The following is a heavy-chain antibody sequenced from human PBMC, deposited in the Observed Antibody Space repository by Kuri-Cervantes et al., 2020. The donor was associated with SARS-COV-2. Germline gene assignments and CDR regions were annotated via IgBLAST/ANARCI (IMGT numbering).Heavy chain of an antibody. CDR3: ARQHIVQLSAEEFYYYYMDV. J-gene: IGHJ6*03. CDR2: IFSNDEK. D-gene: IGHD2-8*01. Sequence: SGPTLVTPTQTLTLTCTFSGFSLSNARMGVSWIRQPPGKALEWLAHIFSNDEKSYSTSLKSRLTISKDTSKSQVVLTMTNVDPVDTATYYCARQHIVQLSAEEFYYYYMDVWGKGTTVTVSS. V-gene: IGHV2-26*01. CDR1: GFSLSNARMG.